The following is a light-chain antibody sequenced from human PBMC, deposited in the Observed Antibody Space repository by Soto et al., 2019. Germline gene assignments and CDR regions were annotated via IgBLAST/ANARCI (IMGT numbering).Light chain of an antibody. CDR1: QSVTSNF. J-gene: IGKJ1*01. V-gene: IGKV3-20*01. Sequence: EIVLTQSPGTLSLSPGERATLSCRASQSVTSNFLAWYQQRPGQAPRVLIYGASSRATGIPDRFSGSGSGTDFTLTISRLDPEDFAVYYCHQYGSSPRTFGQRTKVEIK. CDR3: HQYGSSPRT. CDR2: GAS.